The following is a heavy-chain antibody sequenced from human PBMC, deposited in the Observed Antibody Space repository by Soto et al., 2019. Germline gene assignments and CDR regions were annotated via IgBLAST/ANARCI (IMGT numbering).Heavy chain of an antibody. CDR1: GFTFSSYA. CDR2: ISGSGGST. Sequence: GGSLRLPCAASGFTFSSYAMSWVRQAPGKGLERVSAISGSGGSTYYADSVKGRFTISRENSKNTLYLQMNSLRAEATAVYYCAKDLWACEHPATVIPRGQLSDWDYWGQGTLVTGSS. J-gene: IGHJ4*02. D-gene: IGHD3-16*02. V-gene: IGHV3-23*01. CDR3: AKDLWACEHPATVIPRGQLSDWDY.